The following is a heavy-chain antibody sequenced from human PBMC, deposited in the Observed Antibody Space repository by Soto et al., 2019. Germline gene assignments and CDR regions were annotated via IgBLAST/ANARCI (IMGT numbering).Heavy chain of an antibody. J-gene: IGHJ4*02. CDR2: INNGGDST. V-gene: IGHV3-23*01. D-gene: IGHD6-19*01. CDR3: AGGTYGNGWDY. CDR1: GFTFSAYA. Sequence: EVPLLESGGGLVQPGGSLRLSCAASGFTFSAYALNWVRQAPGRGLEWVSGINNGGDSTNYADSLRGQFTISRDNSKKTLYLQMNSLRAEDTAVYFCAGGTYGNGWDYWGQGTLVTVSS.